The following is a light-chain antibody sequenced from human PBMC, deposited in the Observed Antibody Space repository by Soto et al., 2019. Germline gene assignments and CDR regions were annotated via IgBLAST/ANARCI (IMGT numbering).Light chain of an antibody. CDR1: NIGSKS. J-gene: IGLJ3*02. Sequence: SYELTQPPSVSVAPGQTARITCGGNNIGSKSIYWYQQKPGQAPVLVVYDDTDWPSGIPERFSGSKSGNTATLTISRVEAGDEADYYCQVWDNSGDHPNWVFGGGTKLTV. V-gene: IGLV3-21*02. CDR3: QVWDNSGDHPNWV. CDR2: DDT.